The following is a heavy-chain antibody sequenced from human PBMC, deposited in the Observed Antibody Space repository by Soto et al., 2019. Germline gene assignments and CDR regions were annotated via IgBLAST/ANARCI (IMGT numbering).Heavy chain of an antibody. CDR2: MNPNSGNT. Sequence: ASVKVSCKASGYTFTSYDINWVRQATGQGLEWMGWMNPNSGNTGYAQKFQGRVSMTRITSISTAYMELSSLRSEDTAVYYCARGSCGYSGYENYYYGMDVWGQGTTVTVSS. D-gene: IGHD5-12*01. CDR3: ARGSCGYSGYENYYYGMDV. J-gene: IGHJ6*02. V-gene: IGHV1-8*01. CDR1: GYTFTSYD.